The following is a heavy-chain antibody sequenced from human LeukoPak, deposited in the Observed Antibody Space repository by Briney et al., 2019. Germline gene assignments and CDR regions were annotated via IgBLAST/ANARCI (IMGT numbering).Heavy chain of an antibody. CDR2: ITTNGGNR. Sequence: GGSLRLSCAASGFTFSDYAMHWVRQAPGKGLECVSGITTNGGNRYYANSVKGRFTISRDNSKSTLFLQMDSLKTEDTAVYYCARSYGGYDYWGQGTLVTVSS. J-gene: IGHJ4*02. D-gene: IGHD4-23*01. CDR3: ARSYGGYDY. CDR1: GFTFSDYA. V-gene: IGHV3-64*01.